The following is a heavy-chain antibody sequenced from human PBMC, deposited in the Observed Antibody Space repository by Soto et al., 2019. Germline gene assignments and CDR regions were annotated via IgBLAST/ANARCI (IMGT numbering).Heavy chain of an antibody. CDR3: AKDHPPYDSSGYFDY. Sequence: GGSLRLSCAASGFTFSSYAMSWVRQAPGKGLEWVSAISGSGGSTYYADSVKGRFTTSRDNSKNTLYLQMNSLRAEDTAVYYCAKDHPPYDSSGYFDYWGQGTLVTVSS. J-gene: IGHJ4*02. CDR2: ISGSGGST. CDR1: GFTFSSYA. V-gene: IGHV3-23*01. D-gene: IGHD3-22*01.